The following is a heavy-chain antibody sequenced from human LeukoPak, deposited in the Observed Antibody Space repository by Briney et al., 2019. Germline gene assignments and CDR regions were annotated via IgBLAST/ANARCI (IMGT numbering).Heavy chain of an antibody. V-gene: IGHV4-34*01. J-gene: IGHJ6*02. D-gene: IGHD2-2*02. Sequence: KPSETLSLTCAVYGGSFSGYYWSWIRQPPGKGLEWLGEINHSGSTNYNPSLKSRVTISVDTSKNQFSLKLSSVTAADTAVYYCARGRIVVVPAAIRGSYYYYGMDVWGQGTTVTVSS. CDR2: INHSGST. CDR1: GGSFSGYY. CDR3: ARGRIVVVPAAIRGSYYYYGMDV.